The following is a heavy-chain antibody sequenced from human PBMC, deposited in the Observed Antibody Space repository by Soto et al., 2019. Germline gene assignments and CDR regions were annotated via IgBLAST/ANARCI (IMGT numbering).Heavy chain of an antibody. D-gene: IGHD1-26*01. Sequence: SETLSLTCTVSGGSISSSSYYWGWIRQPPGKGLEWIGSIYYSGSTYYNPSLKSRVTISVDTSKNQFSLKLSSVTAADTAVYYCARDSGGYYYYYMDVWGKGTTVTVSS. CDR2: IYYSGST. V-gene: IGHV4-39*02. CDR1: GGSISSSSYY. CDR3: ARDSGGYYYYYMDV. J-gene: IGHJ6*03.